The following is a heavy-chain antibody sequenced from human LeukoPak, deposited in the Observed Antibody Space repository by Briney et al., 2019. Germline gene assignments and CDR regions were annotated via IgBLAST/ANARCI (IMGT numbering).Heavy chain of an antibody. V-gene: IGHV3-7*03. CDR3: AKEHARGFDY. J-gene: IGHJ4*02. CDR2: ITPDGSVQ. D-gene: IGHD3-10*01. CDR1: GFTFSGSW. Sequence: GGSLRLSCAASGFTFSGSWMSWVRQAPGKGLEWVANITPDGSVQFYVDSVKGRFTISRDNAKNSLYLQMNSLRAEDTAVYYWAKEHARGFDYGGQGTLVTVSS.